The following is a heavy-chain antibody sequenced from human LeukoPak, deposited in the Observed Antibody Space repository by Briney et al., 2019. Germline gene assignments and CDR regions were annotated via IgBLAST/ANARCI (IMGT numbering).Heavy chain of an antibody. D-gene: IGHD3-22*01. CDR3: ARGNYYDSSGYYYVNAFDI. Sequence: ASVKVSCKASGYTFTSYDINWVRQATGQGLEWMGWMNPNSGNTGYAQKFQGRVTMTRNTSISTAYMELSSLRSEDTAVYYCARGNYYDSSGYYYVNAFDIWGQGTLVAVSS. J-gene: IGHJ4*02. CDR1: GYTFTSYD. V-gene: IGHV1-8*01. CDR2: MNPNSGNT.